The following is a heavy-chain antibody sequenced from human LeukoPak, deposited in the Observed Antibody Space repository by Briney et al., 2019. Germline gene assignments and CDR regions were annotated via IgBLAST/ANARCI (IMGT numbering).Heavy chain of an antibody. J-gene: IGHJ4*02. D-gene: IGHD3-16*02. CDR3: AKDQYDYVWGSYRFHFGY. CDR1: GFTFSGYA. V-gene: IGHV3-23*01. Sequence: SGGSLRLSCAASGFTFSGYAMSWVRQAPGKGLEWVSAISGSGGGTYYADSVKGRFTISRDNSKNTLYLQMNSLRAEDTAVYYCAKDQYDYVWGSYRFHFGYWGQGTLVTVSS. CDR2: ISGSGGGT.